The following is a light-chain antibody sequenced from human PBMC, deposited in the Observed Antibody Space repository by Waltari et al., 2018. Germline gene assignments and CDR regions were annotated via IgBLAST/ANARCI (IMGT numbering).Light chain of an antibody. J-gene: IGLJ2*01. CDR2: VVT. CDR1: GSAIDDSDF. CDR3: TSQTLDGVVL. V-gene: IGLV2-14*03. Sequence: QSALTQSASVSGSHGQSITISCTGIGSAIDDSDFVAWYQHHKGKAHRVILYVVTNRPSGISDRFSASKSANTASLTISGLQPEDEGDYYCTSQTLDGVVLVGGGTQVTVL.